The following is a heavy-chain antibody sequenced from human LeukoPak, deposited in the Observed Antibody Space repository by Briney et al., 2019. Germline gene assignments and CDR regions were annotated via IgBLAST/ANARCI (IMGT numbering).Heavy chain of an antibody. D-gene: IGHD4-17*01. V-gene: IGHV4-30-4*01. CDR1: GGSISSGDYY. Sequence: SETLSLTCTVSGGSISSGDYYWSWIRQPPGKGLEWIGYIYYSGSTYYNPSLKSRVTISVDTSKNQLSLKLSSVTAADAAVYYCARDSDYGDLKGFDYWGQGTLVTVSS. CDR3: ARDSDYGDLKGFDY. CDR2: IYYSGST. J-gene: IGHJ4*02.